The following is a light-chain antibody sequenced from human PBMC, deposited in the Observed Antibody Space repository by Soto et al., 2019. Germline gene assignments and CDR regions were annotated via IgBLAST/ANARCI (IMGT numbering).Light chain of an antibody. V-gene: IGKV3-20*01. CDR1: QSVSSSY. Sequence: EIVLTQSPGTLSLSPGERATLSCRASQSVSSSYLAWYQQKPGQAPRLLIYGASSRATGIPDRFSGSGSRTDFTLTISRLEPEDVAVYYCQQCGGSPLFTFGPGTKVDIK. CDR3: QQCGGSPLFT. CDR2: GAS. J-gene: IGKJ3*01.